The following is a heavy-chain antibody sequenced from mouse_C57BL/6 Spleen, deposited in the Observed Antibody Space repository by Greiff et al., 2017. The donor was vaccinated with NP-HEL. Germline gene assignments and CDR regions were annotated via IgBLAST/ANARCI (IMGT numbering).Heavy chain of an antibody. J-gene: IGHJ2*01. CDR1: GYTFTSYW. CDR2: INPSNGGT. D-gene: IGHD2-3*01. V-gene: IGHV1-53*01. Sequence: QVQLQQPGTELVKPGASVKLSCKASGYTFTSYWMHRVKQRPGQGLEWIGNINPSNGGTNYNEKFQSKATLPVVKSSSTDYMQLSSLTSEDSAVYYCARLEYGWLLPFDYWGQGTTLTVSS. CDR3: ARLEYGWLLPFDY.